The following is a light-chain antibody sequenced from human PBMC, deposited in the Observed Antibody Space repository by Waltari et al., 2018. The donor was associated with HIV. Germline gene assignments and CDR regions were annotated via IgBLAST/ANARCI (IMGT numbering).Light chain of an antibody. CDR3: QSYDISLTGLWV. Sequence: SVLTQPPSVSGAPGQSVSISCRGNASNIGAGFDVHWYRQSPGTAPKLVIFGDTVRPSGITDRFSGSRSLNSVSLDISGLRAEDAGDYHCQSYDISLTGLWVFGGGTKLTVL. CDR2: GDT. J-gene: IGLJ3*02. CDR1: ASNIGAGFD. V-gene: IGLV1-40*01.